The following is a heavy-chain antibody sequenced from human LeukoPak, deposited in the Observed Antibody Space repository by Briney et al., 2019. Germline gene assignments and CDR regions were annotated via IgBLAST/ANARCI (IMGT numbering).Heavy chain of an antibody. CDR3: ASVTPIVAIDY. Sequence: GGSLRPSCTASGFTFGDYAMSWFRQAPGKGLEWVSYISSSGSTIYYADSVKGRFTISRDNAKNSLYLQMNSLRAEDTAVYYCASVTPIVAIDYWGQGTLVTVSS. CDR1: GFTFGDYA. CDR2: ISSSGSTI. D-gene: IGHD5-12*01. V-gene: IGHV3-48*03. J-gene: IGHJ4*02.